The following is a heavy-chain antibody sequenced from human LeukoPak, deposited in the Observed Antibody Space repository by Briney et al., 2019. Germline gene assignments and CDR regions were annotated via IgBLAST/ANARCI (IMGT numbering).Heavy chain of an antibody. J-gene: IGHJ2*01. Sequence: GGSLRLSCAASGFTFNNYWMQWLRQAPGKGLVWVSRLSPDGSSTTSVDSVKGRFTISRDNAKNTLYLQIESLRADDTAVYYGTRFRREARGLPDLWGKGNLLTVSS. CDR1: GFTFNNYW. D-gene: IGHD1-26*01. V-gene: IGHV3-74*01. CDR3: TRFRREARGLPDL. CDR2: LSPDGSST.